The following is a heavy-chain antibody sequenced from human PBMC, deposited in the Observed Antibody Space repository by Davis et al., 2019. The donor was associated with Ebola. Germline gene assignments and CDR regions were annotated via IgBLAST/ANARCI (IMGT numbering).Heavy chain of an antibody. Sequence: GESLKISCKGSGYNFNNYWIGWVRQMPGKGLEWMGIIYPGDSDTRYNPAFQGQVTISADKSTSTAYLQWSSLKASDAAIYYCARHTGVASLTSADYWGQGTLVTVSS. CDR1: GYNFNNYW. J-gene: IGHJ4*02. V-gene: IGHV5-51*01. D-gene: IGHD7-27*01. CDR3: ARHTGVASLTSADY. CDR2: IYPGDSDT.